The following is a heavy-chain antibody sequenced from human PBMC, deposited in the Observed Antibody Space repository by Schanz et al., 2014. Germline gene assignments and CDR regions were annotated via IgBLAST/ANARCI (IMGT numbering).Heavy chain of an antibody. CDR1: RSTFSSYT. CDR2: FIPILGIA. D-gene: IGHD6-19*01. Sequence: QVQLVQSGAEVKKPGSSVKVSCKASRSTFSSYTISWVRQARGQGLEWVGRFIPILGIANYAQKFQGRVTDTADQSTSTAYMDLSSLRPEDTAVYYCARGGYSSGWYDRDIAHFDYWGQGTLVNVSS. J-gene: IGHJ4*02. V-gene: IGHV1-69*02. CDR3: ARGGYSSGWYDRDIAHFDY.